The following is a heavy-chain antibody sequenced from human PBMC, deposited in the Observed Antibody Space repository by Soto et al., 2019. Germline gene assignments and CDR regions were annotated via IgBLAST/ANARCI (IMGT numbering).Heavy chain of an antibody. J-gene: IGHJ6*03. CDR1: GYTFTSFG. V-gene: IGHV1-18*01. Sequence: ASVKVSCKASGYTFTSFGVSWVRQAPGQGLEWMGWISTYNGNTNYAQKVQGRVTMTTDTSTSTAYMELRSLRSDDTAVYYCARDREPSYDFWSGYGMDVWGKGTTVTVSS. D-gene: IGHD3-3*01. CDR2: ISTYNGNT. CDR3: ARDREPSYDFWSGYGMDV.